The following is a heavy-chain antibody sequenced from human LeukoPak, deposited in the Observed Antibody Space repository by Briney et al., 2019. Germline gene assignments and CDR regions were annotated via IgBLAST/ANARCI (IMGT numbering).Heavy chain of an antibody. CDR1: GFTFSGYG. CDR2: IRYDGSNK. CDR3: AKVLVAAAKDCDY. J-gene: IGHJ4*02. Sequence: PGRSLRLSSAASGFTFSGYGMHWVRQAPGKGLEWVAFIRYDGSNKYYADSVKGRFTISRDNSKNTLYLQMNSLRAEDTAVYYCAKVLVAAAKDCDYWGQGTLVTVSS. D-gene: IGHD2-2*01. V-gene: IGHV3-30*02.